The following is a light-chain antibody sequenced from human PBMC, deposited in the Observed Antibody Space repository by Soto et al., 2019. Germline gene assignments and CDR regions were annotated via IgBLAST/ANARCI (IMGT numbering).Light chain of an antibody. CDR3: QQRSNWPPLT. V-gene: IGKV3-11*01. CDR1: RSVSSY. Sequence: EIVLTQSPATLSLSPGERATLSCRASRSVSSYLAWYQQKPGQAPRLLIYDASNRATGIPARFSGSGSGTDFTLTIGSLEPEDFAVYYCQQRSNWPPLTFGGGTKVEIK. J-gene: IGKJ4*01. CDR2: DAS.